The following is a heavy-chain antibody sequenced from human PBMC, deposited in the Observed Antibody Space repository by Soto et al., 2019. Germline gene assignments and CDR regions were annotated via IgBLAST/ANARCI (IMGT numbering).Heavy chain of an antibody. V-gene: IGHV4-30-4*02. Sequence: SDTLALTCTFSVFSIISVDYYLSFIRQPPWKCLDLIVYIYYSGSTYYNPSLKIRVTISLDTSKNQFSLKLSSVTSADTAVYYCARDRLRGPRVDYGDYGGSYDYYAMDVRGKGHTVSLSS. CDR2: IYYSGST. D-gene: IGHD4-17*01. CDR3: ARDRLRGPRVDYGDYGGSYDYYAMDV. CDR1: VFSIISVDYY. J-gene: IGHJ6*03.